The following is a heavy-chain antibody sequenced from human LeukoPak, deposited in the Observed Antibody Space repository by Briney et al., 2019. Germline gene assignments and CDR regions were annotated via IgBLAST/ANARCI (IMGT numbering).Heavy chain of an antibody. CDR2: INPSGGST. Sequence: GASVKVPCKASGYTFTSYYMHWVRQAPGQGLGWMGIINPSGGSTSYAQKFQGRVTMTRDTSTSTVYMELSSLRSEDTAVYYCARGDTVTTGENWFDPWGQGTLVTVSS. J-gene: IGHJ5*02. CDR1: GYTFTSYY. CDR3: ARGDTVTTGENWFDP. D-gene: IGHD4-17*01. V-gene: IGHV1-46*01.